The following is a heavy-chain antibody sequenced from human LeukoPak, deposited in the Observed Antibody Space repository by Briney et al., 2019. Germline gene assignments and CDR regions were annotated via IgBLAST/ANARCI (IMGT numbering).Heavy chain of an antibody. D-gene: IGHD6-19*01. CDR1: GFTFSSYA. CDR3: ARDKVSSGWPTNFDY. V-gene: IGHV3-30-3*01. Sequence: GGSLRLSYAASGFTFSSYAMHWVRQAPGKGLEWVVVISYDGSNKYYADSVKGRFTISRDNSKNTLYLQMNSLRAEDTAVYYCARDKVSSGWPTNFDYWGQGTLVTVSS. J-gene: IGHJ4*02. CDR2: ISYDGSNK.